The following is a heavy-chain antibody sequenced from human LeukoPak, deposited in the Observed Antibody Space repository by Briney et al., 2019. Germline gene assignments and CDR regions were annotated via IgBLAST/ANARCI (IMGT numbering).Heavy chain of an antibody. V-gene: IGHV1-18*01. CDR3: VREGEAATTGDY. CDR2: ISAYSGHT. D-gene: IGHD1-14*01. CDR1: GYRFFSYG. J-gene: IGHJ4*02. Sequence: ASVKVSCKCSGYRFFSYGICWVRQAPGQGVEWVGWISAYSGHTNYAQRVQGRLTMTTDRSTSTAYMELRGLRSDDTAVYYCVREGEAATTGDYWGQGTLVTVSS.